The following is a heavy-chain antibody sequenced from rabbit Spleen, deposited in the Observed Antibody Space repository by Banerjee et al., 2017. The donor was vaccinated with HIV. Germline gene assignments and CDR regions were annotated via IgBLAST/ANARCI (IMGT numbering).Heavy chain of an antibody. J-gene: IGHJ6*01. V-gene: IGHV1S45*01. CDR2: IGTSSGST. D-gene: IGHD6-1*01. Sequence: QEQLEESGGDLVKPGASLTLTCTASGFSFSDRDVMCWVRQAPGKGLEWIACIGTSSGSTWYASWAKGRFTISKTSSTTVTLQMTSLTAADTATYFCARDYSYDYPGYPDWYGMDLWGPGTLVTVS. CDR1: GFSFSDRDV. CDR3: ARDYSYDYPGYPDWYGMDL.